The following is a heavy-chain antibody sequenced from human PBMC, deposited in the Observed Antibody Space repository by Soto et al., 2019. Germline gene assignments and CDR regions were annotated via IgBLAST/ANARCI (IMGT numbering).Heavy chain of an antibody. Sequence: QVQLVESGGGVVQPGRSLRLSCAASGFTFSSYAMHWVRQAPGKGLEWVAVISYDGSNKYYADSVKGRFTISRDNSKNTLYLQLNSLRAEDTAVYYCARDPTMIVVVIREPPDYWGQGTLVTVSS. CDR3: ARDPTMIVVVIREPPDY. CDR1: GFTFSSYA. CDR2: ISYDGSNK. D-gene: IGHD3-22*01. V-gene: IGHV3-30-3*01. J-gene: IGHJ4*02.